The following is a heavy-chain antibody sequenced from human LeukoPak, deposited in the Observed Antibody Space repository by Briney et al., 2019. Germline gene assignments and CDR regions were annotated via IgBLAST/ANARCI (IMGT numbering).Heavy chain of an antibody. CDR1: GFTFSSYW. Sequence: GGSLRLSCAASGFTFSSYWMHWVRQAPGKGLVWVSRINTDGSSTSYADSVKGRFTISRDNAKNTLYLQMNSLRAEDTAVYYCARETSNSGSYYEHYWGQGTLVTVSS. V-gene: IGHV3-74*01. J-gene: IGHJ4*02. CDR2: INTDGSST. CDR3: ARETSNSGSYYEHY. D-gene: IGHD1-26*01.